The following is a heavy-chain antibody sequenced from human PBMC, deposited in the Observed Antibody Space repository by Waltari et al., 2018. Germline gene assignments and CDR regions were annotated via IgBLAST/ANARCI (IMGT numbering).Heavy chain of an antibody. D-gene: IGHD3-16*01. V-gene: IGHV3-23*03. CDR1: GFTFSSYA. Sequence: EVQLLESGGGLVQPGGSLRLSCAASGFTFSSYAMSWVRQAPGKGLEWVSVIYSGGSTYYADSVKGRFTISRDNSKNTLYLQMNSRRAEDTAVYYCAKEDDDLAFDIWGQGTMVTVSS. J-gene: IGHJ3*02. CDR3: AKEDDDLAFDI. CDR2: IYSGGST.